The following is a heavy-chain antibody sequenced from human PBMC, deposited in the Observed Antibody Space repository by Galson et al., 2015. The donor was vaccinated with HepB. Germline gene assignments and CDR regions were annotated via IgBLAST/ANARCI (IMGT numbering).Heavy chain of an antibody. CDR3: TRRSLGRSTAWLDL. J-gene: IGHJ5*02. D-gene: IGHD1-1*01. V-gene: IGHV3-73*01. CDR1: GFMFSGSA. Sequence: SLRLSCAASGFMFSGSAIHWVRQASGKGLEWIGRFRSERNSHATSYGQSVQGRFNMSRDDSENTAYLQMNSLKTDDTAVYYCTRRSLGRSTAWLDLWGQGTLVTVSS. CDR2: FRSERNSHAT.